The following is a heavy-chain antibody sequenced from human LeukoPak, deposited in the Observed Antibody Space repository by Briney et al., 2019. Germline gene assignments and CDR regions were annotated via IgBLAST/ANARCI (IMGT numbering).Heavy chain of an antibody. Sequence: ASVKVSCKASGYTFTGYYMHWVRQAPGQGLEWMGRINPNSGGTNYAQKFQGRVTMTRDTSISTAYMELSRLRSDDTAVYYCARAGAYYDILTGRERRIIHDYYMDVWGKGTPVTVSS. D-gene: IGHD3-9*01. V-gene: IGHV1-2*06. CDR3: ARAGAYYDILTGRERRIIHDYYMDV. CDR2: INPNSGGT. CDR1: GYTFTGYY. J-gene: IGHJ6*03.